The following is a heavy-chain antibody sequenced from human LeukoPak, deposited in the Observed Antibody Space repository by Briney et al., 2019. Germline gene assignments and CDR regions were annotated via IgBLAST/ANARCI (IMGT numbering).Heavy chain of an antibody. CDR1: GGSISSYY. V-gene: IGHV4-59*01. Sequence: PSETLSLTCTVSGGSISSYYWSWIRQPPGKGLEWIGYIYYSGSTNYNPSLKSRVTISVDTSKNQFSLKLSSVTAADTAVYYCARGRIFGVVPFDYWGQGTLVTVSS. J-gene: IGHJ4*02. CDR2: IYYSGST. D-gene: IGHD3-3*01. CDR3: ARGRIFGVVPFDY.